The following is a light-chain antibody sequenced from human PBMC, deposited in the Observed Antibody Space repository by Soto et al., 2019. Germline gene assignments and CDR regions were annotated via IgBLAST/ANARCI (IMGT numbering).Light chain of an antibody. CDR1: SSNIGAGYD. V-gene: IGLV1-40*01. CDR3: KSHDSSLSGSRV. CDR2: GNS. J-gene: IGLJ1*01. Sequence: QPVLTQPPSVSGAPGQRVTISCTGSSSNIGAGYDVHWYQQLPGTAPKLLIYGNSNRPSGVPDRFSGSKSGTSASLAITGLQAEDEADYSSKSHDSSLSGSRVFGTGTKLTVL.